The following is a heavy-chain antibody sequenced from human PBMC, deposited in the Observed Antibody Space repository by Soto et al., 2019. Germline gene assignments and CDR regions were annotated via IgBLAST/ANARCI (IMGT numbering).Heavy chain of an antibody. CDR2: IYYSGST. V-gene: IGHV4-59*01. J-gene: IGHJ3*02. CDR3: ARGVGGAFDI. D-gene: IGHD2-15*01. Sequence: QVQLQESGPGLVKPSETLSLTCTVSGGSISSYYWSWIRQPPGKGLEWIGYIYYSGSTNYNPSLKNRVTLSVDTSKNQFSLKLSSVTAADTAVYYCARGVGGAFDIWGQGTMVTVSS. CDR1: GGSISSYY.